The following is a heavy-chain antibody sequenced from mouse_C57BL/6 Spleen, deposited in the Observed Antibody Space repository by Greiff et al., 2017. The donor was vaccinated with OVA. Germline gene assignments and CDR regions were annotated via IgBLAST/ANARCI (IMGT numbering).Heavy chain of an antibody. Sequence: QVQLQQPGAELVKPGASVKLSCKASGYTFTSYWMQWVKQRPGQGLEWIGEIDPSDSYTNYNQKFKGKATLTVDTSSSTAYMQLSSLTSEDSAVYYCARSEALYGRYFDVWGTGTTVTVSS. CDR2: IDPSDSYT. V-gene: IGHV1-50*01. D-gene: IGHD1-1*01. CDR1: GYTFTSYW. CDR3: ARSEALYGRYFDV. J-gene: IGHJ1*03.